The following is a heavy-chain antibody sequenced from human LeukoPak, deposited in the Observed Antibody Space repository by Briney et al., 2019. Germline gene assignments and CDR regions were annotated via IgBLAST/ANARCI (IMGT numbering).Heavy chain of an antibody. CDR2: ISYDGSNK. J-gene: IGHJ4*02. D-gene: IGHD3-3*01. V-gene: IGHV3-30*03. CDR1: GFTFSSYG. CDR3: ARDLRRGTIFGVGYDY. Sequence: GGSLRLSCAASGFTFSSYGMHWVRQAPGKGLEWVAVISYDGSNKYYADSVKGRFTISRDNSKNTLYLQMNSLRAEDTAVYYCARDLRRGTIFGVGYDYWGQGTLVTVSS.